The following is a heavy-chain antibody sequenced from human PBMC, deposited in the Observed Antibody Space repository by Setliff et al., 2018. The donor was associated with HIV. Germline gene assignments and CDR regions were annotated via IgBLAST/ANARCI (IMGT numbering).Heavy chain of an antibody. D-gene: IGHD3-3*01. Sequence: SETLSLTCAVYGGSFSDHYWTWIRQPPGKGLEWIGEINQSGISNFNPSLKSRVTMPIDTPKNQFSLKLSSVTAAGTAVYFCARGGGFWSGQLDYWGQGTLVTAPQ. V-gene: IGHV4-34*01. CDR3: ARGGGFWSGQLDY. CDR1: GGSFSDHY. CDR2: INQSGIS. J-gene: IGHJ4*02.